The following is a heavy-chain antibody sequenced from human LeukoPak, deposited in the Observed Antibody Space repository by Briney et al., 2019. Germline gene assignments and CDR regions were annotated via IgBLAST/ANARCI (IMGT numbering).Heavy chain of an antibody. CDR3: ARDGYLAADY. V-gene: IGHV4-39*07. J-gene: IGHJ4*02. D-gene: IGHD2-2*03. Sequence: SETLSLTCTVSGGSLSSSTYYWGWIRQPPGKGLEWIGNIYYSGNTYYNPSLKSRVTISVDTSKNQFSLNLSSVTAADTAVYYCARDGYLAADYWGQGTLVTVSS. CDR2: IYYSGNT. CDR1: GGSLSSSTYY.